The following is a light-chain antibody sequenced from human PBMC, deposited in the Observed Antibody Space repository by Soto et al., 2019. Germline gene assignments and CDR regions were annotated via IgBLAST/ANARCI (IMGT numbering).Light chain of an antibody. V-gene: IGKV1-27*01. J-gene: IGKJ5*01. CDR3: QQSYNIPPT. CDR1: RGIGNY. CDR2: AAS. Sequence: DIQMTQSPSSLSASVGDRVTITCRASRGIGNYLAWYQQKPGKVPSLLIYAASTLQSGVSSRFSGSRSGTDFTLTITSLQPEDFAIYFCQQSYNIPPTFGQGTRLEIK.